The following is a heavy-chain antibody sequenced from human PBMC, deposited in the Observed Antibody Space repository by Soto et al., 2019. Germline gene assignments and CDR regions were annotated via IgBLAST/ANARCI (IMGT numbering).Heavy chain of an antibody. J-gene: IGHJ4*02. CDR3: ARDQDDYVWGSYRYFDY. D-gene: IGHD3-16*02. CDR2: IKQDGSEK. V-gene: IGHV3-7*03. CDR1: GFTFSSYW. Sequence: GGSLRLSCAASGFTFSSYWMSWVRQAPGNGLEWVANIKQDGSEKYYVDSVKGRFTISRDNAKNSLYLQMNSLRAEDTAVYYCARDQDDYVWGSYRYFDYWGQGTLVTVSS.